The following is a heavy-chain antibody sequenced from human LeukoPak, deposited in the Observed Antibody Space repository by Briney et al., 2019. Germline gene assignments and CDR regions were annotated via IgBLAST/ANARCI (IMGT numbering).Heavy chain of an antibody. CDR3: ARGGNYYYMDV. CDR2: INHSGST. Sequence: SETLSLTCAVYGGSFSGYYWSWIRQPPGKGLEWIGEINHSGSTNFDPSLKSRVTISVDTSKNQFSLKLSSVTAADTAVYYCARGGNYYYMDVWGKGTTVTVSS. J-gene: IGHJ6*03. V-gene: IGHV4-34*01. CDR1: GGSFSGYY.